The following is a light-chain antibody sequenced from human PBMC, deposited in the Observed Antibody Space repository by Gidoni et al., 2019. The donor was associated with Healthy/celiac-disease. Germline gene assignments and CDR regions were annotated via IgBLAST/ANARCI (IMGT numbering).Light chain of an antibody. J-gene: IGKJ1*01. V-gene: IGKV1-9*01. CDR3: QQLNSYST. CDR1: QGISSY. CDR2: AAS. Sequence: DIQLTQSPSFLSASVGARVTITCRASQGISSYLAWYQQKPGKAPKLLIYAASTLQSEVPPRFSGSGSGTEFTLTISSLQPEDFATYYCQQLNSYSTFGQGTKVEIK.